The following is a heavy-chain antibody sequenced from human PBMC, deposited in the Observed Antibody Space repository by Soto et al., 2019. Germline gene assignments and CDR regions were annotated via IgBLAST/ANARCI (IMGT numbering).Heavy chain of an antibody. V-gene: IGHV3-48*02. CDR1: GFTFSSYS. CDR2: ITSSSSTI. Sequence: GGSLRLSCAASGFTFSSYSMNWVRQAPGKGLEWVSYITSSSSTIYYADSVKGRFTISRDNAKNSLYLQMNSLRDEDTAVYYCARDTKYPYYYYGMDVWGQGNTVTVSS. D-gene: IGHD2-2*02. CDR3: ARDTKYPYYYYGMDV. J-gene: IGHJ6*02.